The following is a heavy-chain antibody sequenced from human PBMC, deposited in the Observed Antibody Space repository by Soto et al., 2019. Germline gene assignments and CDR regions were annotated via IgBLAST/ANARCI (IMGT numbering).Heavy chain of an antibody. J-gene: IGHJ4*02. CDR3: ARRGTYSSRWDY. V-gene: IGHV5-51*01. Sequence: GESLKSSGNGSGYIFSSYWIGWVRQMPGKGLEWMGITHGGDANTRYSPSFEGQVTISTDKSITTAYLQWSSLKASDTAMYYCARRGTYSSRWDYWGQGTLVTVYS. CDR2: THGGDANT. D-gene: IGHD6-19*01. CDR1: GYIFSSYW.